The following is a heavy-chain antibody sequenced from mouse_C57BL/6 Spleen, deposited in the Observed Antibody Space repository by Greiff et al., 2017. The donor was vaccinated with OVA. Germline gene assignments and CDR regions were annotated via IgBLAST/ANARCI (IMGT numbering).Heavy chain of an antibody. V-gene: IGHV1-76*01. Sequence: QVQLQQSGAELVRPGASVKLSCKASGYTFTDYYINWVKQRPGQGLEWIARIYPGSGNTYYNEKFKGKATLTAEKSSSTAYMQLSSLTSEDSAVYFCARGGDYDGYYYAMDYWGQGTSVTVSS. J-gene: IGHJ4*01. CDR1: GYTFTDYY. D-gene: IGHD2-4*01. CDR2: IYPGSGNT. CDR3: ARGGDYDGYYYAMDY.